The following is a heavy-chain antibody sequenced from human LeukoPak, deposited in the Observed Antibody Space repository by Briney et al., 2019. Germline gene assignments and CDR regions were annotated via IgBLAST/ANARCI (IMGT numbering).Heavy chain of an antibody. Sequence: GASVKVSCKASGYTFTSYDINWVRQATGQGLEWMGWMNPNSGNTGYAQKFQGRVTMTRNTSISTAYMELSSLRSEDTAVYYCARLSSYYYGSGRNWFDPWGQGTLVTVSS. J-gene: IGHJ5*02. CDR1: GYTFTSYD. CDR3: ARLSSYYYGSGRNWFDP. CDR2: MNPNSGNT. D-gene: IGHD3-10*01. V-gene: IGHV1-8*01.